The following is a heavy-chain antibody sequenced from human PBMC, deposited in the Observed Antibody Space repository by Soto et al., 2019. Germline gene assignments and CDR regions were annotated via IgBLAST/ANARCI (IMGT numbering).Heavy chain of an antibody. CDR1: GFTFSTYS. V-gene: IGHV3-48*01. CDR3: AKGGGTYWSDTIDYSALDY. CDR2: ISSSSSTI. Sequence: GGSLRLSCAASGFTFSTYSMNWVRQAPGKGLEWVSYISSSSSTIFYTDSVKGRFTVSRDNAKNTLSLQMISLRAEDTAVYCCAKGGGTYWSDTIDYSALDYWALGT. J-gene: IGHJ4*02. D-gene: IGHD3-22*01.